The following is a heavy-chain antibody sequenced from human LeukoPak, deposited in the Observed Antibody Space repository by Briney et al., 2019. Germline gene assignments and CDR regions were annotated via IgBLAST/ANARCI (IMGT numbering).Heavy chain of an antibody. Sequence: GGSLRLSCAASGFTFSSYAMSWVRQAPGKGLEWVSAISGSGGSTYYADSAEGRFTISRDNSKNTLYLQMNSLRAEDTAVYYCAIDTLYGSGSYAFDIWGQGTMVTVSS. D-gene: IGHD3-10*01. V-gene: IGHV3-23*01. CDR2: ISGSGGST. J-gene: IGHJ3*02. CDR3: AIDTLYGSGSYAFDI. CDR1: GFTFSSYA.